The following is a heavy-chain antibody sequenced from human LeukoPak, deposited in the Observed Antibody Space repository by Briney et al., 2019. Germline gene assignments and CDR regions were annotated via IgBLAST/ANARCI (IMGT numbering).Heavy chain of an antibody. CDR1: GFTFSTYE. V-gene: IGHV3-48*03. CDR2: ISSSGGST. Sequence: GGSLRLSCAXSGFTFSTYEMNWVRQAPGKGLEWISFISSSGGSTYYADSVKGRFTISRDNANGSLSLQMNSLRAEDTAVYYCARDNYYYASSGYYLRWFDPWGQGTLVTVSS. D-gene: IGHD3-22*01. J-gene: IGHJ5*02. CDR3: ARDNYYYASSGYYLRWFDP.